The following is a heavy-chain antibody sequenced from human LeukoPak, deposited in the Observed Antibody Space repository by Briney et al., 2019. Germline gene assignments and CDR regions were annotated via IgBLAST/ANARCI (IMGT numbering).Heavy chain of an antibody. Sequence: SETLSLTCTVSGGSISSSSYYWGWIRQPPGKGLEWIGSIYYSGSTYYNPSLKSRVTISVDTSKNQFSLKLSSVTAADTAVYYCASLRGYCSGGSCYFSGFDYRGQGTLVTVSS. D-gene: IGHD2-15*01. CDR2: IYYSGST. CDR3: ASLRGYCSGGSCYFSGFDY. CDR1: GGSISSSSYY. J-gene: IGHJ4*02. V-gene: IGHV4-39*01.